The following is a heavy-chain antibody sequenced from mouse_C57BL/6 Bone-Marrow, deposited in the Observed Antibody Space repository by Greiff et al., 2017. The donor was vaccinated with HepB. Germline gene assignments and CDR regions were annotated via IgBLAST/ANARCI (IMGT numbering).Heavy chain of an antibody. CDR2: IRSKSNNYAT. CDR1: GFSFNTYA. D-gene: IGHD1-1*01. CDR3: VRHPHYYGSSYQYFDS. V-gene: IGHV10-1*01. Sequence: GGGLVQPKGSLKLSCAASGFSFNTYAMNWVRQAPGKGLEWVARIRSKSNNYATYYADSVKDRFTISRDDSESMLYLQMNNLKTEDTAMYYCVRHPHYYGSSYQYFDSWGTGTTVTVSS. J-gene: IGHJ1*03.